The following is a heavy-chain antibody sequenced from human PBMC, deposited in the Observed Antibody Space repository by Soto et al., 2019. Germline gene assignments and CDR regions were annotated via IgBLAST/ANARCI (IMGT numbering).Heavy chain of an antibody. J-gene: IGHJ3*02. CDR3: ARVGSLGYCSGGSCGGAFDI. V-gene: IGHV3-7*01. CDR2: IKQDGSEK. Sequence: GGSLRLSCAASGFTFSSYWMSWVRQAPGKGLEWVANIKQDGSEKYYVDSVKGRFTISRDNAKNSLYLQMNSLRAEDTAVYYCARVGSLGYCSGGSCGGAFDIWGQGTMVTVSS. CDR1: GFTFSSYW. D-gene: IGHD2-15*01.